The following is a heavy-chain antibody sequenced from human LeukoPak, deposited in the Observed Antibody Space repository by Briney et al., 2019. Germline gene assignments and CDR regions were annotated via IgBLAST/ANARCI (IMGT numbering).Heavy chain of an antibody. CDR1: GGSISSYY. CDR3: ARGDHASEY. D-gene: IGHD3-16*01. V-gene: IGHV4-59*01. Sequence: SETLSLTCTVSGGSISSYYWSWIRQPPGKGLEWIGYINHSGTTNYNPSLKSRVTISVDTSKNQFSLKLSSVTAADTAVSYCARGDHASEYWGQGTLVTVSS. J-gene: IGHJ4*02. CDR2: INHSGTT.